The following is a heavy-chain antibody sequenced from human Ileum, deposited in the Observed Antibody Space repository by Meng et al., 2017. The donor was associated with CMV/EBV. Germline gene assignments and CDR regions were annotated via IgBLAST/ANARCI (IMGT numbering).Heavy chain of an antibody. CDR1: GDSLSTGDYY. V-gene: IGHV4-30-4*01. J-gene: IGHJ4*02. CDR2: IYYSGST. CDR3: AREGGGWYFDS. D-gene: IGHD6-19*01. Sequence: QVQLQESGPGLVKPSQTLSLTCTVPGDSLSTGDYYWSWIRQPPGKGPEWIGYIYYSGSTLYNPSLKSPVTISLDKSKNQFSLRLRSVTAADTAVYFCAREGGGWYFDSWGQGTLVTVSS.